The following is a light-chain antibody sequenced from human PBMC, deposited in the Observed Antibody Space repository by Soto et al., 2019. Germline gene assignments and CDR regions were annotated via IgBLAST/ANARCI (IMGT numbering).Light chain of an antibody. CDR3: QQYDTLPLT. J-gene: IGKJ4*01. CDR2: DAS. CDR1: QDITNY. V-gene: IGKV1-33*01. Sequence: DIQMTQSPSSLSASVGDRVTITCQASQDITNYLNWFRQKPGKAPNLLIYDASNLETGVPSRFNGSGSGTHFTFTISSLPPEDIATYYCQQYDTLPLTFGGGTKVKIK.